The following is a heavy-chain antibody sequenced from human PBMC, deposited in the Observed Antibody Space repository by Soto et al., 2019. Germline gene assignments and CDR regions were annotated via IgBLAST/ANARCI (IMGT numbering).Heavy chain of an antibody. CDR3: GRHLPLSDALKKGLDY. Sequence: PGESLKISCKGSGYSFTSYWIGWVRQMPGKGLEWMGSIYPGDSDTRYSPSFQGQVTISADKSISTAYLQWSSLKASDTAIYYCGRHLPLSDALKKGLDYWGQGTPVTVSS. CDR1: GYSFTSYW. V-gene: IGHV5-51*01. D-gene: IGHD2-2*01. J-gene: IGHJ4*02. CDR2: IYPGDSDT.